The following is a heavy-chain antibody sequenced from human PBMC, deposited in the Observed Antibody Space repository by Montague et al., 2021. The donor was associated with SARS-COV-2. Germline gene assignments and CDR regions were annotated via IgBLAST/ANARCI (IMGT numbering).Heavy chain of an antibody. CDR3: ARVRGLTIFGVVSPFDY. V-gene: IGHV4-34*01. J-gene: IGHJ4*02. D-gene: IGHD3-3*01. Sequence: SETLSLTCAVYGGSFSGYYWSWIRQPPGKGLEWIGEINHSGSTNYNPSLKSRVTISVDTSKNQFSLKLSSVTAADTAVYYCARVRGLTIFGVVSPFDYWGQGTLVTVSS. CDR2: INHSGST. CDR1: GGSFSGYY.